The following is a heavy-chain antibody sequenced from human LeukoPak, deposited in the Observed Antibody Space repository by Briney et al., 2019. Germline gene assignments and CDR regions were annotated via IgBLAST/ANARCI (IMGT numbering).Heavy chain of an antibody. CDR2: IGTAGDT. D-gene: IGHD3-22*01. V-gene: IGHV3-13*01. J-gene: IGHJ4*02. Sequence: GGSLRLSCAASGFTFSSYDMHWVRQATGKGLEWVSAIGTAGDTYYPGSVKGRFTISRENAKNSLYLQMNSLRAEDTAVYYCAKNGGSSGYPYYFDYWGQGILVTVSS. CDR3: AKNGGSSGYPYYFDY. CDR1: GFTFSSYD.